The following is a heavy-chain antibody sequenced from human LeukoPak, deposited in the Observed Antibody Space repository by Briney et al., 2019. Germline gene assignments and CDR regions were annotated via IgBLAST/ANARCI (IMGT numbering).Heavy chain of an antibody. D-gene: IGHD3-22*01. V-gene: IGHV3-23*01. CDR1: DFTVSSNY. CDR3: AKGGGYDSSGYPDR. Sequence: GGSLRLSCAASDFTVSSNYMTWVRQPPGKGLEWVSAISGSGGSTYYADSVKGRFTISGDNSKNTLYLQMNSLRAEDTAVYYCAKGGGYDSSGYPDRWGQGTLVTVSS. CDR2: ISGSGGST. J-gene: IGHJ5*02.